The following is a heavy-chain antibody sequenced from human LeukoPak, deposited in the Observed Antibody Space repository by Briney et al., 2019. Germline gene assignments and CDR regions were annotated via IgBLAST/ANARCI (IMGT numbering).Heavy chain of an antibody. Sequence: SETLSLTCTVSGGSISSYYWSWIRQPPGKGLEWIGYIYYSGSTNYNPSLKSRVTISVDTSKNQFSLKLSSVTAADTAVYYCARAQLRYFDWSRPNYFDYWGQGTLVTVSS. CDR2: IYYSGST. V-gene: IGHV4-59*01. D-gene: IGHD3-9*01. CDR1: GGSISSYY. CDR3: ARAQLRYFDWSRPNYFDY. J-gene: IGHJ4*02.